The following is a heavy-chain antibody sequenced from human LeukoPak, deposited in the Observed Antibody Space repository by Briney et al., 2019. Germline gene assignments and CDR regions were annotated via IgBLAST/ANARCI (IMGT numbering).Heavy chain of an antibody. J-gene: IGHJ5*02. CDR3: ARLVGYCTNGVCPFDP. V-gene: IGHV4-30-2*03. Sequence: PSETLSLTCTVSGGSISSGGYSWSWIRQPPGKGLEWIGYIYHSGSTYYNPSLKSRVTISVDTSKNQFSLKLSSVTAADTAVYYCARLVGYCTNGVCPFDPWGQGTLVTVSS. CDR1: GGSISSGGYS. D-gene: IGHD2-8*01. CDR2: IYHSGST.